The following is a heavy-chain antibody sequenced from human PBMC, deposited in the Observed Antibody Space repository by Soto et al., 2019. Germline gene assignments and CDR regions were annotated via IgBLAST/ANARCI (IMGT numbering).Heavy chain of an antibody. CDR2: ISPYNGHT. CDR3: SRDLTIVPATHPRLENYGMDV. J-gene: IGHJ6*02. V-gene: IGHV1-18*01. D-gene: IGHD2-2*01. Sequence: QVQLVQSAGEVKKPGASVKVSCKASGYSFTSYGISWVRRAPGQGLEWMGWISPYNGHTQFVERFQGRVTMTTDTSTKTAYMYLMNLRSDDTAHYYCSRDLTIVPATHPRLENYGMDVWGQVTTVIVSS. CDR1: GYSFTSYG.